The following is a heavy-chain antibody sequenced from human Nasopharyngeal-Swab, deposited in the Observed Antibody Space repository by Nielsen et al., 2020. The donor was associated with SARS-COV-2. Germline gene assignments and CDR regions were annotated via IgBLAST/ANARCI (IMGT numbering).Heavy chain of an antibody. CDR1: GFTVSSNY. V-gene: IGHV3-53*01. CDR2: IYSGGST. CDR3: ARDGQSYGMDV. Sequence: GGSLRLSCAASGFTVSSNYMGWVRQAPGKGLEWVSVIYSGGSTYYADSVKGRFTISRDNSKNTLYLQMNSLRAEDTAVYYCARDGQSYGMDVWGQGTTVTVSS. J-gene: IGHJ6*02.